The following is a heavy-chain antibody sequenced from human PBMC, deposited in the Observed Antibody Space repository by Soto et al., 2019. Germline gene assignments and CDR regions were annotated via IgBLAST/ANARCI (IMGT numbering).Heavy chain of an antibody. CDR3: AREETAWPLAYGLAV. J-gene: IGHJ6*01. CDR1: GYRFTDYH. CDR2: INPKSGGT. V-gene: IGHV1-2*04. Sequence: XPVKVSCKASGYRFTDYHIHWVRQAPGQGLEWLGRINPKSGGTSTAQKFQGWVTMTTDTSISTASMELNSMTAEDTAVYYCAREETAWPLAYGLAVWGQGTTVTVS. D-gene: IGHD2-21*02.